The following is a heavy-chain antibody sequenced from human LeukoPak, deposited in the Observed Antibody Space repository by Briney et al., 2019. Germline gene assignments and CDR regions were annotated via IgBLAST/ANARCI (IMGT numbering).Heavy chain of an antibody. J-gene: IGHJ4*02. Sequence: PSETLSLTCAVSGGSIIDDKWWSWVRQPPGKGLEWIGEIHHSGSTNYNPSLKSQFTISVDKSKNQVSLKVSSVTAADTAVYYCARGGILYYFDHWGQGTLVTVSS. CDR3: ARGGILYYFDH. CDR1: GGSIIDDKW. D-gene: IGHD3-10*01. CDR2: IHHSGST. V-gene: IGHV4-4*02.